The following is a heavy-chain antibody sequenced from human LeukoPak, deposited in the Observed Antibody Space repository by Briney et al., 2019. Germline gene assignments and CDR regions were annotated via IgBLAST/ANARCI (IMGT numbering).Heavy chain of an antibody. Sequence: ASVKVSCMASRYTFTSYGIRGVRPAPGRGGAWVGWISAYKGKTHYAQKLRGRVTMTTDTSTNTAYMELRSLRSADTAVYYCAREGTHCSGGSCYSLFDYWGQGTLVTVSS. V-gene: IGHV1-18*01. J-gene: IGHJ4*02. CDR3: AREGTHCSGGSCYSLFDY. CDR2: ISAYKGKT. CDR1: RYTFTSYG. D-gene: IGHD2-15*01.